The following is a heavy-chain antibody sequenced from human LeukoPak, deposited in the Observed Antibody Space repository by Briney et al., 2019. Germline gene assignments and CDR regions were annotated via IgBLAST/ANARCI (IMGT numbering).Heavy chain of an antibody. J-gene: IGHJ1*01. CDR2: IYPGDSDT. Sequence: GETLKISCKGSGYSFTSYWIGWVRQMPGKGLEWMRIIYPGDSDTRYRPSFQGQVTISADKSLTTAYLQWSSLKASNTAMYYCARGFGSTWLEYWGQGTLVTVSS. V-gene: IGHV5-51*01. D-gene: IGHD6-13*01. CDR1: GYSFTSYW. CDR3: ARGFGSTWLEY.